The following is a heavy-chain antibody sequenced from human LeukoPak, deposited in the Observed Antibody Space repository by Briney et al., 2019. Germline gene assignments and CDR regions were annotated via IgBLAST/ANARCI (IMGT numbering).Heavy chain of an antibody. CDR3: ARVGYDSFY. CDR2: ISSGSRYI. Sequence: GWSLRLSWAASGFTFSSYSMNWVRQAPGKGLEWVSSISSGSRYIYYADSVKCRFTISRDNAKNSLYLQMNSLRAEDTAVYYCARVGYDSFYWGQGTLVTVSS. V-gene: IGHV3-21*01. D-gene: IGHD3-22*01. CDR1: GFTFSSYS. J-gene: IGHJ4*02.